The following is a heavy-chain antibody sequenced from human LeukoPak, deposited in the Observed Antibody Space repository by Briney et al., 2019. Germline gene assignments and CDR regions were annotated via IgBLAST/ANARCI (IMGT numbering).Heavy chain of an antibody. CDR2: IYHSGST. J-gene: IGHJ4*02. CDR1: GGSISSSSYY. V-gene: IGHV4-30-2*01. Sequence: PSETLSLTCTVSGGSISSSSYYWSWIRQPPGKGLEWIGYIYHSGSTYYNPSLKSRVTISVDRSKNQFSLKLSSVTAADTAVYYCAREGSGSYWSRWKGYYFDYWGQGTLVTVSS. CDR3: AREGSGSYWSRWKGYYFDY. D-gene: IGHD1-26*01.